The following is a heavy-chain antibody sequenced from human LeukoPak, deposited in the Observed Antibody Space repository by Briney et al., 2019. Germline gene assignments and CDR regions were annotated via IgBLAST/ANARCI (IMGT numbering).Heavy chain of an antibody. V-gene: IGHV4-39*01. CDR1: GGTISSSSYY. Sequence: SETLSLACTVSGGTISSSSYYWGWIRQPPGKGLEWIGSIYYSGTTYYNPSLKSRVTISVDTSKSQFSLRLTSVTAADTAVYYCARHVRFLEWLSSYYFDYWGQGTLVTVSS. CDR2: IYYSGTT. CDR3: ARHVRFLEWLSSYYFDY. J-gene: IGHJ4*02. D-gene: IGHD3-3*01.